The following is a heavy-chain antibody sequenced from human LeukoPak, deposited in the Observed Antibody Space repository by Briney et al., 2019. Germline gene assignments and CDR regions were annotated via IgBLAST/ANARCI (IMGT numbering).Heavy chain of an antibody. D-gene: IGHD3-10*01. CDR3: AGDVLVSGGSYYHGF. V-gene: IGHV1-24*01. CDR2: VDPKDGGT. J-gene: IGHJ4*02. CDR1: GYALTELS. Sequence: GASVKVSCKVSGYALTELSIHWVRQAPGKGFEWMGGVDPKDGGTIYAQNFQDRVTVTDDRSTDTSYMELRGLTSEDTALYYCAGDVLVSGGSYYHGFWGQGTLVTVSS.